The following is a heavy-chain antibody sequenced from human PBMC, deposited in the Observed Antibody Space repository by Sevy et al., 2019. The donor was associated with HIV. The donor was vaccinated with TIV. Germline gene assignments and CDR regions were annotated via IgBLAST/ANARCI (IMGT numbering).Heavy chain of an antibody. CDR1: GFTVSSNY. Sequence: GGSLRLSCAASGFTVSSNYMSWVRRAPEKGLEWVSALYSGGSTYDADSVKGRFTISRDNSKNTLYLQMNSLRAEDTAVYYCARSLDFWSGYYIDYWGQGTLVTVSS. J-gene: IGHJ4*02. V-gene: IGHV3-53*01. CDR2: LYSGGST. CDR3: ARSLDFWSGYYIDY. D-gene: IGHD3-3*01.